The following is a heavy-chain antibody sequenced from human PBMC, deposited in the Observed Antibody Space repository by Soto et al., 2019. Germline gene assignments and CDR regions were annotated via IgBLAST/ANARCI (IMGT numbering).Heavy chain of an antibody. CDR1: GGSISSYY. D-gene: IGHD6-19*01. J-gene: IGHJ4*02. Sequence: QVQLQESGPGLVKPSETLSLTCTVSGGSISSYYWNWIRQPPGKGLEWIGFIYYSGSTDYSPSLKSRVTMSLDTSKRQVSLKLSSVTAADTAVYYCASSWKVAGSFDHWGQGTLVTVSS. CDR2: IYYSGST. V-gene: IGHV4-59*01. CDR3: ASSWKVAGSFDH.